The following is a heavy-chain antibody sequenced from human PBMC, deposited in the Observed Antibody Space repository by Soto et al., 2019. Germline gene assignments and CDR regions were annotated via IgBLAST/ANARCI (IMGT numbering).Heavy chain of an antibody. Sequence: ASVKVSCKASGYTFTSYGISWVRQAPGQGLEWMGWISAYNGNTNYAQKLQGGVTMTTDTSTSTAYMELRSLRSDDTAVYYCARERSVGYCITTTCPKPFYYYAMDVWGQGTTVTV. CDR1: GYTFTSYG. V-gene: IGHV1-18*01. CDR2: ISAYNGNT. J-gene: IGHJ6*02. CDR3: ARERSVGYCITTTCPKPFYYYAMDV. D-gene: IGHD2-2*01.